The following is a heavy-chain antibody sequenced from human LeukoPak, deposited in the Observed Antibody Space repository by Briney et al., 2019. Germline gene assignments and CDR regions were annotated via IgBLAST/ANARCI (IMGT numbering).Heavy chain of an antibody. V-gene: IGHV4-59*01. CDR2: IYYSGST. CDR3: ARVGGTNYYYYGMDG. J-gene: IGHJ6*02. D-gene: IGHD1-26*01. Sequence: PSETLSLTCTVPGGSISNYYWSWIRQPPGKGLEWIGYIYYSGSTNYNPSLKSRVTISVDTSKNQFSLKLSSVTAADTAVYYCARVGGTNYYYYGMDGWGQGTKVHVSS. CDR1: GGSISNYY.